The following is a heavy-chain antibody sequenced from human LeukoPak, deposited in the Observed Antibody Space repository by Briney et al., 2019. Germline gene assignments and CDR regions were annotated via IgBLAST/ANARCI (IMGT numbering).Heavy chain of an antibody. CDR1: GYIFTSYD. V-gene: IGHV1-8*01. Sequence: ASVKVSCKASGYIFTSYDINWVRQATGQGLEWMGWMNPNSGNTGYAQKFQGRVTMTRNTSISTAYMELSSLRSEDTAVYYCARGIAAAGAFDIWGQGTMVTVSS. D-gene: IGHD6-13*01. CDR3: ARGIAAAGAFDI. J-gene: IGHJ3*02. CDR2: MNPNSGNT.